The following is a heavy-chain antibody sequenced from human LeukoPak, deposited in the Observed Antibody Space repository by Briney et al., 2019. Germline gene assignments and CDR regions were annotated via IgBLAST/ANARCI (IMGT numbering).Heavy chain of an antibody. J-gene: IGHJ4*02. V-gene: IGHV1-18*01. D-gene: IGHD1-1*01. CDR3: ARDRDWNLDY. CDR1: GYTFTTYG. Sequence: ALVKVSCKASGYTFTTYGISWVRQAPGQGLEWMGWISAYKGNTNYAQKFQGRVTMTTDTSTSTAYMELRSLTSDDTAVYYRARDRDWNLDYWGQGTLVTVSS. CDR2: ISAYKGNT.